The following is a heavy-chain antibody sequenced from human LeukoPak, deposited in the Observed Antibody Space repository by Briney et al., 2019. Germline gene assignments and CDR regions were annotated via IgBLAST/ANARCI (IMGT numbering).Heavy chain of an antibody. CDR1: AFSLTKFS. CDR3: AKDAISSLAVRRFDL. V-gene: IGHV3-23*01. D-gene: IGHD6-6*01. CDR2: ISGIGDNP. Sequence: GGCLRLSCEAAAFSLTKFSIGCDSQAPGRGLEWVAGISGIGDNPFYTDSVKGRFTVSRDNSTNTLFLLMTSLRAEDSALYYCAKDAISSLAVRRFDLWGQGTLVTVSS. J-gene: IGHJ4*02.